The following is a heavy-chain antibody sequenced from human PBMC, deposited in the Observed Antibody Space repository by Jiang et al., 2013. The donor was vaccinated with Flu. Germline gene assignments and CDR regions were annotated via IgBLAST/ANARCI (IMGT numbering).Heavy chain of an antibody. J-gene: IGHJ4*02. CDR1: GGSISSGGYY. CDR3: ARGRCSSTSCYEVKRFDY. V-gene: IGHV4-31*03. Sequence: GPGLVKPSQTLSLTCTVSGGSISSGGYYWSWIRQHPGKGLEWIGYIYYSGSTYYNPSLKSRVTISVDTSKNQFSLKLSSVTAADTAVYYCARGRCSSTSCYEVKRFDYWGQGTLVTVSS. CDR2: IYYSGST. D-gene: IGHD2-2*01.